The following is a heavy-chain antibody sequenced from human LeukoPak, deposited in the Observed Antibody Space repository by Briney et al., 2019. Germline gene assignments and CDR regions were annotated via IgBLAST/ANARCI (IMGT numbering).Heavy chain of an antibody. CDR2: IGGTHSNI. CDR3: ARNRDYAFDS. D-gene: IGHD4-17*01. Sequence: GGSLRLSCAASGFTFSIYSMNWVRQAPGKGLEWVSYIGGTHSNIYYADSVKGRFTISRDDAKNSLYLQLNSLRDEDTAVYYCARNRDYAFDSWGQGTLVTVSS. J-gene: IGHJ4*02. CDR1: GFTFSIYS. V-gene: IGHV3-48*02.